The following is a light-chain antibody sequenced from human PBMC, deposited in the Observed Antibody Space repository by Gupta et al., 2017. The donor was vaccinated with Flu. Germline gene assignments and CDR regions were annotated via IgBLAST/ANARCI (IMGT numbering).Light chain of an antibody. Sequence: ATLSWSPGERATLSCRASQSVSSNLFSWYQKTGEEARMLLLYAASRATGSLARSISGGGDAKYFILTSSLQYHEDFVYYCCQQNVSSPWTFGQGTTVEIK. J-gene: IGKJ1*01. V-gene: IGKV3D-7*01. CDR3: QQNVSSPWT. CDR2: AA. CDR1: QSVSSNL.